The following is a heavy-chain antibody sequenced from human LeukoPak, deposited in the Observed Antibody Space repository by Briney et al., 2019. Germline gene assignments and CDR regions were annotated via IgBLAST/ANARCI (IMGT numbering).Heavy chain of an antibody. CDR1: GFSVNNNY. V-gene: IGHV3-53*01. Sequence: PGGSLRLFCAASGFSVNNNYIDGVRQARGKGLEWVSAMGNFGLKYYRDSGTGRFTISRDSARDMVYLQMNSLRADDTAVYYCAGGTYYGTGSRPGYLNHWGLGTLVTASS. D-gene: IGHD3-10*01. J-gene: IGHJ4*02. CDR3: AGGTYYGTGSRPGYLNH. CDR2: MGNFGLK.